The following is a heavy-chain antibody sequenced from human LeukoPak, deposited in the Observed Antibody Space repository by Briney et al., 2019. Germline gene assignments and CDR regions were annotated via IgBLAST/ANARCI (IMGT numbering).Heavy chain of an antibody. CDR1: GFTFSTFE. J-gene: IGHJ5*02. V-gene: IGHV3-48*03. D-gene: IGHD3-22*01. Sequence: PGGSLRLSCAASGFTFSTFEMNWVRQAPGKGLEWVSHISHTGDIKYADAVKGRLTISRDNSKNSQYLQMTSLRAEDTAVYYCARSSGSYRPFYPWGQGILVTVSS. CDR3: ARSSGSYRPFYP. CDR2: ISHTGDI.